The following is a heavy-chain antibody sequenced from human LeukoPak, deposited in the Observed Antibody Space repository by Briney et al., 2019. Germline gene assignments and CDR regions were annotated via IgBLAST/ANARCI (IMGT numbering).Heavy chain of an antibody. V-gene: IGHV3-23*01. CDR1: GITLSNYG. CDR3: AKRGVVIRVILVGFHKEAYYFDS. CDR2: ISDSGGST. Sequence: GGSLRLSCSVSGITLSNYGMSWVRQAPGKGLEWVAGISDSGGSTNYADSVKGRFTISRDNTKNTMYLQMNSLRAEETAVYFCAKRGVVIRVILVGFHKEAYYFDSWGQGALVTVSS. D-gene: IGHD3-22*01. J-gene: IGHJ4*02.